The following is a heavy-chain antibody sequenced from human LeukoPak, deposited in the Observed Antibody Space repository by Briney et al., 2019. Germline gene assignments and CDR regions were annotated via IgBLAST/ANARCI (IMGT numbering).Heavy chain of an antibody. Sequence: ASVKVSCKASGYTFTGYYMHWVRQAPGQGLEWMGWINPNSGGTNYAQKFQGRVTMTRDTSISTAYMELSRLRSDDTAVYYCAREVDCSSTSCWGHVYWGQGTLVTVSS. V-gene: IGHV1-2*02. D-gene: IGHD2-2*01. CDR1: GYTFTGYY. J-gene: IGHJ4*02. CDR2: INPNSGGT. CDR3: AREVDCSSTSCWGHVY.